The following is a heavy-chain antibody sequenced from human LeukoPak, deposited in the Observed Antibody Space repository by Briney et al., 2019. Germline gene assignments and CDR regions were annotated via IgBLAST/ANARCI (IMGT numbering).Heavy chain of an antibody. V-gene: IGHV7-4-1*02. CDR1: GYTFTSYA. CDR2: INTNTGNP. J-gene: IGHJ4*02. CDR3: ARAKPPIIAVIIDY. D-gene: IGHD6-19*01. Sequence: ASVKVSCKASGYTFTSYAMNWVRQAPGQGLEWMGWINTNTGNPTYAQGFTGRFVFSLDTSVSTVYLQISSLKAEDTAVYYCARAKPPIIAVIIDYWGQGTLVTVSS.